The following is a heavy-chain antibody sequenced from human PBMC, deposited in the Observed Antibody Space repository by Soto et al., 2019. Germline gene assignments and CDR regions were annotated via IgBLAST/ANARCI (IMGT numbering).Heavy chain of an antibody. Sequence: SSETLSLTCTVSGGSISSYYWSWIRQPPGKGLEYIGYIYYSGSTNYNPSLKSRVTISVDTSKRQFSLKLSSVTAADTAVYYCARSLYSGSYTNWFDPWGQGTLVTVSS. CDR3: ARSLYSGSYTNWFDP. V-gene: IGHV4-59*01. J-gene: IGHJ5*02. CDR1: GGSISSYY. CDR2: IYYSGST. D-gene: IGHD1-26*01.